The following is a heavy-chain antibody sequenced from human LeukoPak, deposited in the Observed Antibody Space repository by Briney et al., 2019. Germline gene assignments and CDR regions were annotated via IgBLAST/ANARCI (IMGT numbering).Heavy chain of an antibody. D-gene: IGHD6-19*01. Sequence: GGSLRLSRAASGFTFSNAWMSWVRQAPGKGLEWVGRIKSKTDGGTTDYAAPVKGRFTISRDDSKNTLYLQMNSLKTEDTAVYYCTTDSSGWYSLDYWGQGTLVTVSS. J-gene: IGHJ4*02. CDR3: TTDSSGWYSLDY. CDR1: GFTFSNAW. CDR2: IKSKTDGGTT. V-gene: IGHV3-15*01.